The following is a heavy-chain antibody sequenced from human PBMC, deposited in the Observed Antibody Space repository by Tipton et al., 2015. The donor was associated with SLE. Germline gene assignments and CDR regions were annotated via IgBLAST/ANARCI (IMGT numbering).Heavy chain of an antibody. V-gene: IGHV4-4*09. CDR2: FYTSGTT. Sequence: TLSLTCTVSGGSISSYFWSWIRQPPGKGLEWIGYFYTSGTTYYNPSLKSRVTMSVDTSKNQFSLKLSSVTAADTAVYYCARQRSGSDLGGGPFDYWGQGTLVTVSS. D-gene: IGHD5-12*01. CDR1: GGSISSYF. CDR3: ARQRSGSDLGGGPFDY. J-gene: IGHJ4*02.